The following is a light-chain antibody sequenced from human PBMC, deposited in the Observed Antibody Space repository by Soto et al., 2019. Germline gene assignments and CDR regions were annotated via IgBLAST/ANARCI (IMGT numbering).Light chain of an antibody. CDR1: QDISRW. J-gene: IGKJ1*01. V-gene: IGKV1-12*01. Sequence: DIQMIQSPSSESASVGDSLTIACRASQDISRWLAWYQQKAGEAPKLLIYAASTLQSGVPSRFSGGGSGTDFTLTISALQPEDFATYYCQQANNVPWTFGQGTKVE. CDR2: AAS. CDR3: QQANNVPWT.